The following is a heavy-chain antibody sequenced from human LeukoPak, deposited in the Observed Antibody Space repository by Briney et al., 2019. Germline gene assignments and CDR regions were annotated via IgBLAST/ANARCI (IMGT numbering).Heavy chain of an antibody. CDR2: FDPEDGET. D-gene: IGHD3-22*01. J-gene: IGHJ6*02. CDR3: ATERHSSGYYFYYYGMDV. V-gene: IGHV1-24*01. Sequence: GASVKVSCKVSGYTLTELSMHWVRQAPGKGLEWMGGFDPEDGETIYAQKFQGRVTMTEDTSTDTAYMELSSLRSEDTAVYYCATERHSSGYYFYYYGMDVWGQGTTVTVSS. CDR1: GYTLTELS.